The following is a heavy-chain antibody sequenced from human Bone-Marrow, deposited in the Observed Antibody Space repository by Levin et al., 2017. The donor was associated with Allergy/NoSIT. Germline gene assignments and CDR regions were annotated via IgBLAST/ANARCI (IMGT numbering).Heavy chain of an antibody. D-gene: IGHD1-26*01. V-gene: IGHV3-15*07. CDR1: AFTFSNAW. J-gene: IGHJ4*02. CDR3: TTDVGGPLGY. CDR2: IKSKTNGGTT. Sequence: GESLKISCAAPAFTFSNAWMKWVRQAPGKGLEWVGRIKSKTNGGTTDYAAPVKGRFTISRDDSINTLFLQMNSLKTEDTAVYYCTTDVGGPLGYWGQGTLVTVSS.